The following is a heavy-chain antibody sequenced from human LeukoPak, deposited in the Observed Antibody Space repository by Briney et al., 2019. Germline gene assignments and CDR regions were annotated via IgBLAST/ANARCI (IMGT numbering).Heavy chain of an antibody. CDR3: AKDSRSAIDP. V-gene: IGHV3-30*18. CDR2: ISYDGSNK. J-gene: IGHJ5*02. CDR1: GFTFSSYG. D-gene: IGHD6-25*01. Sequence: GGSLRLSCAASGFTFSSYGMHWVRQAPGKGLEWVAVISYDGSNKYYADSVKGRFTISRDNSKNTLYLQMNSLRAEDTAVYYCAKDSRSAIDPWGQGTLVTVSS.